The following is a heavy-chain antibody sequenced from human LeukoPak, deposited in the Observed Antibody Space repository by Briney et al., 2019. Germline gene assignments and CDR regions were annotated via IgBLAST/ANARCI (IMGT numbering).Heavy chain of an antibody. Sequence: PGGSLRLSCAASGFRFSTYSMNWVRQAPGKGLEWISYISHSGGAEHYTDSVKGRFTISRDNAKNALYLQMNSLRAEDTAVYFCARDYVFAFDYWGQGTLVTVSS. J-gene: IGHJ4*02. CDR3: ARDYVFAFDY. V-gene: IGHV3-48*01. D-gene: IGHD3-10*02. CDR2: ISHSGGAE. CDR1: GFRFSTYS.